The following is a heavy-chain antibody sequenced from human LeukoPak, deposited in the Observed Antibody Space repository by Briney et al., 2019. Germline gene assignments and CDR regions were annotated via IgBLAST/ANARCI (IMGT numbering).Heavy chain of an antibody. CDR3: AGYSDFWSGYPKHFQH. CDR1: GGSISSGGYY. Sequence: PSQTLSLTCTVSGGSISSGGYYWSWIRQHPGKGLKWIGYIYYSGSTYYNPSLKSRLTISIDTSKNQFSLKLSSVTAADTAVYYCAGYSDFWSGYPKHFQHWGQGTLVTVSS. J-gene: IGHJ1*01. CDR2: IYYSGST. D-gene: IGHD3-3*01. V-gene: IGHV4-31*03.